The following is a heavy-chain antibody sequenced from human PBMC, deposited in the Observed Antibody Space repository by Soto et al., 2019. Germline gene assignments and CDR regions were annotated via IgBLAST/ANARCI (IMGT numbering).Heavy chain of an antibody. Sequence: ASVKVSCKASGGTFSSYTISWVRQAPGQGLEWMGRIIPILGIANYAQKFQGRVTITADKSTSTAYMELSSLRSEDTAVYYCASETTVTDAFDIWGQGTMVTVSS. J-gene: IGHJ3*02. CDR3: ASETTVTDAFDI. V-gene: IGHV1-69*02. D-gene: IGHD4-17*01. CDR2: IIPILGIA. CDR1: GGTFSSYT.